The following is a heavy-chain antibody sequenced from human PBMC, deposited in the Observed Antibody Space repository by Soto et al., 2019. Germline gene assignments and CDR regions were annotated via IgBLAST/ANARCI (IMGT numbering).Heavy chain of an antibody. Sequence: GGSLRLSCAASGFTFSSYSMNWVRQAPGKGLEWVSSISSSSSYIYYADSVKGRFTISRDNAKNSLYLQMNSLRAEDTAVYYCARDCSGGSCYSGGGEFDYWGQGTLVTVSS. CDR2: ISSSSSYI. J-gene: IGHJ4*02. CDR3: ARDCSGGSCYSGGGEFDY. CDR1: GFTFSSYS. V-gene: IGHV3-21*01. D-gene: IGHD2-15*01.